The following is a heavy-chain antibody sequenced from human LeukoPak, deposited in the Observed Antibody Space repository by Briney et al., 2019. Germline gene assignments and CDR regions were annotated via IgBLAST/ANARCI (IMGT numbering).Heavy chain of an antibody. Sequence: GGSLRLSCVASGFTFNTFAMIWVRQPPGKGLEWVSSIFQGGGEIHYADSVRGRFTISRDNSKNTLFLQMNSLRAEDTAVYCCARGGAVRPDYWGQGTLVTVSS. CDR2: IFQGGGEI. D-gene: IGHD6-6*01. V-gene: IGHV3-23*01. J-gene: IGHJ4*02. CDR1: GFTFNTFA. CDR3: ARGGAVRPDY.